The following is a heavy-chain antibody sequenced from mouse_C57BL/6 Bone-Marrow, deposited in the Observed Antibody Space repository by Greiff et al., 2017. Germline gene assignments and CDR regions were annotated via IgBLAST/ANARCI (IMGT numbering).Heavy chain of an antibody. Sequence: EVQGVESGGDLVKPGGSLKLSCAASGFTFSSYGMSWVRQTPDKRLEWVATISSGGSYTYYPDSVKGRFTISRDNAKNTLYLQMSSLKSEDTAMYYSALVGYDYDEDYAMDYWGQGTSVTVSS. D-gene: IGHD2-4*01. CDR3: ALVGYDYDEDYAMDY. CDR2: ISSGGSYT. J-gene: IGHJ4*01. V-gene: IGHV5-6*01. CDR1: GFTFSSYG.